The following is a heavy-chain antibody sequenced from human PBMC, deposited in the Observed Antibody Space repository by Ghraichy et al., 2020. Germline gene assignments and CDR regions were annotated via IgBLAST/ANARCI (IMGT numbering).Heavy chain of an antibody. V-gene: IGHV1-2*04. CDR2: INPNSGGT. D-gene: IGHD3-9*01. Sequence: ASVKVSCKASGYTFTGYYMHWVRQAPGQGLKWMGWINPNSGGTNYAQKFQGWVTMTRDTSISTAYMELSRLRSDDTAVYYCARYPLHDDILTGYYLGEPFDYWGQGTLVTVSS. J-gene: IGHJ4*02. CDR1: GYTFTGYY. CDR3: ARYPLHDDILTGYYLGEPFDY.